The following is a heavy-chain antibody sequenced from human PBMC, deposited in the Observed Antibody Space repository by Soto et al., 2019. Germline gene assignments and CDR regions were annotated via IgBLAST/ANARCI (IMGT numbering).Heavy chain of an antibody. CDR1: GYSFTSYW. V-gene: IGHV5-51*01. J-gene: IGHJ4*02. CDR2: IYPGDSDT. CDR3: ARVEQQLDLDY. Sequence: XESRTISRKGSGYSFTSYWIGLVRQMPGKGLEWMGIIYPGDSDTRYSPSFQGQVTISADKSISTAYLQWSSLKASDTAMYYCARVEQQLDLDYWGQGTLVTVSS. D-gene: IGHD6-13*01.